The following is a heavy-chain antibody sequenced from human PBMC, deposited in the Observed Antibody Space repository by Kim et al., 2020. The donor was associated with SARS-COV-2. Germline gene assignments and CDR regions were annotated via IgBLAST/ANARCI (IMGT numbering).Heavy chain of an antibody. CDR3: ARASGSYYVDDY. J-gene: IGHJ4*02. D-gene: IGHD1-26*01. V-gene: IGHV1-3*01. Sequence: KYSQKFQGRVTITRDTSASTAYMELSSLRSEDTAVYYCARASGSYYVDDYWGQGTLVTVSS.